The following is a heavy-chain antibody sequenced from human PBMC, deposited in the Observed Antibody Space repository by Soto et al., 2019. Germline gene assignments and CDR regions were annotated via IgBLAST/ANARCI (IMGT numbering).Heavy chain of an antibody. CDR3: ARHTTVVTPDYYYGMDV. V-gene: IGHV3-23*01. CDR1: GFTFSSYA. Sequence: WSLRLSFSASGFTFSSYAMSWVRQAPGKGLEWVSAISGSGGSTYYADSVKGRFTISRDNSKNTLYLQMNSLRAEDTAVYYCARHTTVVTPDYYYGMDVWGQGTTVTVSS. D-gene: IGHD4-17*01. CDR2: ISGSGGST. J-gene: IGHJ6*02.